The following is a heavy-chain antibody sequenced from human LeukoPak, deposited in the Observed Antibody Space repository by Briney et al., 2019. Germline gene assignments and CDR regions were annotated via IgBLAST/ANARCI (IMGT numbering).Heavy chain of an antibody. CDR3: AKSALWEPFNDMDV. D-gene: IGHD1-26*01. J-gene: IGHJ6*03. CDR1: GFTFSNAW. Sequence: KPGGSLRLSCAASGFTFSNAWMSWVRQAPGEGLEWVGRIKSKTDGGTTDYAAPVKGRFTISRDNSKNTLYPQMNSLRAEDTAVYYCAKSALWEPFNDMDVWGKGTTVTVSS. CDR2: IKSKTDGGTT. V-gene: IGHV3-15*01.